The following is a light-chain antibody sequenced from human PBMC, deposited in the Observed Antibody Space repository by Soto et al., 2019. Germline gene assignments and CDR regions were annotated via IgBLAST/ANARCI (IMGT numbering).Light chain of an antibody. CDR1: ESIARH. CDR3: KQTYRTLTIP. CDR2: AAS. V-gene: IGKV1-39*01. Sequence: DIQMTQSPSSLSASVGDRVTITCRASESIARHLNWYQQKPGKAPNLLIYAASCLQNWVPLRFRDSGSAKDFTRAILNLQPEVFATYYRKQTYRTLTIPFGQRPRLEIK. J-gene: IGKJ5*01.